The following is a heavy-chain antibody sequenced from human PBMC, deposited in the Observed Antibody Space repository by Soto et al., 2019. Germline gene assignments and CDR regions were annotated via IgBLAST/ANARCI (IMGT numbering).Heavy chain of an antibody. J-gene: IGHJ6*02. D-gene: IGHD6-13*01. V-gene: IGHV1-69*13. Sequence: SVKVSCKASGGTFSSYAISWVRQAPGQGLEWMGGIIPIFGTANYAQKFQGRVTITADESTSTAYMELSSLRSEDTAVYYCARGASTGAAGTSPPRRGYYYYGMDVWGQGTTVTVSS. CDR2: IIPIFGTA. CDR1: GGTFSSYA. CDR3: ARGASTGAAGTSPPRRGYYYYGMDV.